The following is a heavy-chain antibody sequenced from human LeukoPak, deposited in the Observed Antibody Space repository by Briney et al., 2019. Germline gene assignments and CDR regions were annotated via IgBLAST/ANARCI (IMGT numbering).Heavy chain of an antibody. D-gene: IGHD1-26*01. CDR3: AKASDSANYYFDS. V-gene: IGHV3-30*02. J-gene: IGHJ4*01. Sequence: PGGSLRLSCLVSGFSFRAHYMHWVRQAPGKGPEWVAHIQDEGISKTYADSVKGRFAISRDNSKNMVYLDMASLTVADTALYYCAKASDSANYYFDSWGDGTLVIVSS. CDR1: GFSFRAHY. CDR2: IQDEGISK.